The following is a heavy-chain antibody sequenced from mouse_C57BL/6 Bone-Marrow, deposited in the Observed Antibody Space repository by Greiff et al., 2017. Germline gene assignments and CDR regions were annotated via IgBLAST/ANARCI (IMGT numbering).Heavy chain of an antibody. V-gene: IGHV1-80*01. D-gene: IGHD1-1*01. CDR3: ARCDTTVVGGFDY. J-gene: IGHJ2*01. CDR1: GYAFSSYW. Sequence: VQLVESGAELVKPGASVKISCKASGYAFSSYWMNWVKQRPGKGLEWIGQIYPGDGDTNYNGKFKGKATLTADKSSSTAYMQLSSLTSEDSAVYFCARCDTTVVGGFDYWGQGTTLTVSS. CDR2: IYPGDGDT.